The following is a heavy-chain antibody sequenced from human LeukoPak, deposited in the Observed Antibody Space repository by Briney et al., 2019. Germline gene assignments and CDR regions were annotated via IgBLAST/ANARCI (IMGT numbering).Heavy chain of an antibody. CDR3: ARVPTTYGMDV. CDR2: ISSSGSTI. D-gene: IGHD4-17*01. CDR1: GFTFSSYA. J-gene: IGHJ6*02. Sequence: PGGSLRLSCAASGFTFSSYAMNWVRQAPGKGLERVSYISSSGSTISYADSVQGRLTVSRDNAKNSLHLQMDSLRAEDTAVYYCARVPTTYGMDVWGQGTTVTVSS. V-gene: IGHV3-48*01.